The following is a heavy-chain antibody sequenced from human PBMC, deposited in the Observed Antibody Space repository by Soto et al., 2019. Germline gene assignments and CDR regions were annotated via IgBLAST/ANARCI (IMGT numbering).Heavy chain of an antibody. CDR2: VSTSGRST. CDR1: GFIFSEST. V-gene: IGHV3-64D*06. J-gene: IGHJ4*02. CDR3: VKQAHGLDGVAFDY. Sequence: GGSLRLSCSASGFIFSESTIYWVRQVPGKGLEAISAVSTSGRSTYYADSVKDRFTISRDNSKNTLFLQMGSLRPEDTAIYYCVKQAHGLDGVAFDYWGQGTQVTVS. D-gene: IGHD2-15*01.